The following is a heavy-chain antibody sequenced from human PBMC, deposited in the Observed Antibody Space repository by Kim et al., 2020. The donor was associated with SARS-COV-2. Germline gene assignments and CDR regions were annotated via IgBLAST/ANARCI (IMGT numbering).Heavy chain of an antibody. V-gene: IGHV3-30*02. J-gene: IGHJ4*02. D-gene: IGHD1-26*01. CDR3: AKGGPSGSCFDY. Sequence: YYADSVKGRFTISRDNSKNTLYLQMNSLRAEGTAVYYCAKGGPSGSCFDYWGQGTLVTVSS.